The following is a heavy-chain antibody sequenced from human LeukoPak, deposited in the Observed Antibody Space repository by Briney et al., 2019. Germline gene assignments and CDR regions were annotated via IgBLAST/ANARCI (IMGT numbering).Heavy chain of an antibody. CDR3: ARVVDSSGYNYYYYMDV. Sequence: PSETLSLTCTVSGGSISSSSYYWGWIRQTPGKGLEWIGEINHSGRTNYNPSLKSRVTISVDKSKNQFSLKLSSVTAADTAVYYCARVVDSSGYNYYYYMDVWGKGTTVTVSS. CDR2: INHSGRT. CDR1: GGSISSSSYY. J-gene: IGHJ6*03. D-gene: IGHD3-22*01. V-gene: IGHV4-39*07.